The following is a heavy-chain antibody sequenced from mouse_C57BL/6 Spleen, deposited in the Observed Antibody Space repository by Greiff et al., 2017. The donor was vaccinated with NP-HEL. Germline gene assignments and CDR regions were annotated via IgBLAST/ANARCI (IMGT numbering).Heavy chain of an antibody. CDR3: ARNRLRGYFDV. Sequence: QVQLQQPGAELVKPGASVKLSCKASGYTFTSYWMQWVKQRPGQGLEWIGEIDPSDSYTNYNQKFKGKATLTVDTSSSTAYMQLSSLTSEDSAVYYCARNRLRGYFDVWGTGTTVTVSS. V-gene: IGHV1-50*01. CDR1: GYTFTSYW. D-gene: IGHD1-1*01. J-gene: IGHJ1*03. CDR2: IDPSDSYT.